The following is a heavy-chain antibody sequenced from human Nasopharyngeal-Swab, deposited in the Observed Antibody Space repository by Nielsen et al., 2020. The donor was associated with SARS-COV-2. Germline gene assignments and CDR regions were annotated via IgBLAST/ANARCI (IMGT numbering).Heavy chain of an antibody. J-gene: IGHJ3*02. Sequence: WIRQPPGKGLEWVSSISSSSSYIYYADSVKGRFTISRDNAKNSLYLQMNSLRAEDTAVYCCASDPYYDTSDDAFDIWGQGTTVTVSS. D-gene: IGHD3-22*01. V-gene: IGHV3-21*01. CDR2: ISSSSSYI. CDR3: ASDPYYDTSDDAFDI.